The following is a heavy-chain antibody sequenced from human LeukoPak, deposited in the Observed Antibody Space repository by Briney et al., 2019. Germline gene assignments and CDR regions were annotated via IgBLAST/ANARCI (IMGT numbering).Heavy chain of an antibody. Sequence: PGRSLRLSCAASGFLFSSYGMHWVREAPGKGLEWVAVIWYDGSNIYYADSVKGRFTISRDNSKHTLHLQLNTLSAEHTAVYYCARDRYGSGSRYYYGMDVWGKGSTVTVSS. V-gene: IGHV3-33*01. J-gene: IGHJ6*04. CDR2: IWYDGSNI. D-gene: IGHD3-10*01. CDR3: ARDRYGSGSRYYYGMDV. CDR1: GFLFSSYG.